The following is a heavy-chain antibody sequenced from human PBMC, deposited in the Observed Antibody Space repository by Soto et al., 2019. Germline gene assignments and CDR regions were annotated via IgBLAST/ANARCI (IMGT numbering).Heavy chain of an antibody. Sequence: SVKVSCKASGGTFSSYAISWVRQAPGQGLEWMGGIIPIFGTANYAQKFQGRVTITADESTSTAYIELSSLRSEDTAVYYCARDPVPDRKGFDPWGQGTLVTVSS. V-gene: IGHV1-69*13. J-gene: IGHJ5*02. CDR2: IIPIFGTA. CDR1: GGTFSSYA. CDR3: ARDPVPDRKGFDP.